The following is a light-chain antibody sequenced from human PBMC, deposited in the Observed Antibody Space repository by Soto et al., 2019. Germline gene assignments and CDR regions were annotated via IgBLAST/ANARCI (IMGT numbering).Light chain of an antibody. J-gene: IGKJ1*01. Sequence: EIVMTQSPATLSVSPGEKATLSCTASQSVSSNLAWYQQKPGQAPRLLIYGASTRATGIPARFSGSGSGTEFILTISGLQSEDFAVYYCQQYNNWPRGTFGQGTKVDI. CDR2: GAS. CDR3: QQYNNWPRGT. V-gene: IGKV3-15*01. CDR1: QSVSSN.